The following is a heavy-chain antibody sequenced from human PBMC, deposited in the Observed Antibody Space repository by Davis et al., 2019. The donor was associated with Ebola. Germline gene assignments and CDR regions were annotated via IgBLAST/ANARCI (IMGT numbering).Heavy chain of an antibody. V-gene: IGHV3-30*02. Sequence: GESLKISCAASGFTFSSYGMHWVRQAPGKGLEWVAFIRYDGSNKYYADSVKGRFTISRDNSKNTLYLQMNSLRAEDTAVYYCAKNYYDRGELVYWGQGTLVTVSS. J-gene: IGHJ4*02. CDR3: AKNYYDRGELVY. CDR1: GFTFSSYG. D-gene: IGHD3-22*01. CDR2: IRYDGSNK.